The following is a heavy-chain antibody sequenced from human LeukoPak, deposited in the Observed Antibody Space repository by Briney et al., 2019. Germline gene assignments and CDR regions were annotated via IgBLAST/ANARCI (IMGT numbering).Heavy chain of an antibody. D-gene: IGHD3-10*01. CDR2: MNPNSGNT. J-gene: IGHJ5*02. CDR1: GYTFTSYD. V-gene: IGHV1-8*01. Sequence: GASVKVSCKASGYTFTSYDINWVQQATGQGLEWMGWMNPNSGNTGYAQKFQGRVTMTRNTSISTAYMELSSLRSEDTAVYYCARVSITMVRGVPTNWFDPWGQGTLVTVSS. CDR3: ARVSITMVRGVPTNWFDP.